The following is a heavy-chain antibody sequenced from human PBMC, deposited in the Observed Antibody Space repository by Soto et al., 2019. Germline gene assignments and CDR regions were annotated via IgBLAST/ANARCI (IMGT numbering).Heavy chain of an antibody. CDR1: GGSVSSGSYY. CDR2: IYYSGST. V-gene: IGHV4-61*01. D-gene: IGHD2-15*01. CDR3: ARHYCGGGGCYYFDS. Sequence: SETLSLTCPVSGGSVSSGSYYWSWIRQPPGKGLEWIGYIYYSGSTNYNPSLKSRVTISVDTSKNQFSLNLSSVTAADAAVYYCARHYCGGGGCYYFDSWGQGTLVTVSS. J-gene: IGHJ4*02.